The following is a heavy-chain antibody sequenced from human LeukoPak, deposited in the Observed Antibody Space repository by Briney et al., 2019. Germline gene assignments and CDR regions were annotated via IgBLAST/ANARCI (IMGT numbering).Heavy chain of an antibody. Sequence: GRSLRLSCAASGFTFSNYYMHWVRHAPGEGLEWVAVVHHDGSERYYADSVKGRFTISRDNSENTLYVQMDSLRVEDTAVYYCAAGSGYYYDHWGQGTLVTVSS. CDR1: GFTFSNYY. V-gene: IGHV3-30*12. J-gene: IGHJ4*02. D-gene: IGHD3-22*01. CDR3: AAGSGYYYDH. CDR2: VHHDGSER.